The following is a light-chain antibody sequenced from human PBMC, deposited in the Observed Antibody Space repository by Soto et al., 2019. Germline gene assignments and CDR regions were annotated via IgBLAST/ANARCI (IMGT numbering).Light chain of an antibody. J-gene: IGKJ4*01. CDR2: GAS. CDR3: QERSNWPGGELT. Sequence: EIVLTQSPGTLSLSPGERATLSCRASQSVSSSYLAWYQQKPGQAPRPLIYGASSRAIGIPARFSGSGSGTDFTLTISSLEPEDFAVYYCQERSNWPGGELTFGGGTKVEIK. CDR1: QSVSSSY. V-gene: IGKV3D-20*02.